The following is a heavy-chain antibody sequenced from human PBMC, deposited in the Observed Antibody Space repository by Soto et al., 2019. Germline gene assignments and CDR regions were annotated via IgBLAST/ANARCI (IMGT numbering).Heavy chain of an antibody. CDR1: GFTFSSYS. Sequence: PGGSLRLSCAASGFTFSSYSMNWVRQAPGKGLEWVSSISSSSSYIYYADSVKGRFTISRDNAKNSLYLQMNSLRAEDTAVYYCAKNREFLEPFDYWAHGTLVTFSS. CDR2: ISSSSSYI. CDR3: AKNREFLEPFDY. D-gene: IGHD3-3*01. V-gene: IGHV3-21*01. J-gene: IGHJ4*01.